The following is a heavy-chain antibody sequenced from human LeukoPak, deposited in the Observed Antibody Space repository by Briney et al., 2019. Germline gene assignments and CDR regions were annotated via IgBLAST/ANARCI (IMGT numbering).Heavy chain of an antibody. CDR2: IYYSGST. D-gene: IGHD2-2*01. Sequence: SETLSLTCTVSGGSISSYHWSSIRQPPGKGLEWIGYIYYSGSTNYNPSLKSRVPISVDTSKNQFSLRLSYVTAADTAVYYCARLRGVVPAASKRFDPWGQGTLVTVSS. CDR3: ARLRGVVPAASKRFDP. J-gene: IGHJ5*02. CDR1: GGSISSYH. V-gene: IGHV4-59*01.